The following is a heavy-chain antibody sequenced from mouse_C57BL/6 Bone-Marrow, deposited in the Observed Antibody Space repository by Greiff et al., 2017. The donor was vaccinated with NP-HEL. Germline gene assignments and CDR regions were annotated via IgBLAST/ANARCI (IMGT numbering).Heavy chain of an antibody. D-gene: IGHD2-1*01. CDR1: GYTFTSYG. CDR3: ARTAGNYPFDY. J-gene: IGHJ2*01. V-gene: IGHV1-81*01. CDR2: IYPRSGNT. Sequence: QVQLKESGAELARPGASVKLSCKASGYTFTSYGISWVKQRTGQGLEWIGEIYPRSGNTYYNEKFKGKATLTADKSSSTAYMELRSLTSEDSAVYFCARTAGNYPFDYWGQGTTLTVSS.